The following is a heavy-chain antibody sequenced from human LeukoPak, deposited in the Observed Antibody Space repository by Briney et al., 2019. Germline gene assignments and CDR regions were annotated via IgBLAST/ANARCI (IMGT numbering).Heavy chain of an antibody. J-gene: IGHJ4*02. D-gene: IGHD2-15*01. V-gene: IGHV3-15*01. Sequence: PGGSLRLSCAASGFTFSSYALSWVRQAPGKGLEWVGRIKSKTDGGTTDCAAPVRGRFTISRDDSKNTLYLQMNSLRTEDTAVYYCTTDLVPPRGYCSGGICYERFDYWGQGTLVTVSS. CDR2: IKSKTDGGTT. CDR1: GFTFSSYA. CDR3: TTDLVPPRGYCSGGICYERFDY.